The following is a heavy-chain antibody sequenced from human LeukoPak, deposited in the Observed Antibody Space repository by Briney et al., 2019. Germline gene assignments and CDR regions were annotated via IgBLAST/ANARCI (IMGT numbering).Heavy chain of an antibody. Sequence: ASVKVSCKASGYTFTSYGISWVRQAPGQGLEWMGWISAYNGNTNYAQKLQGRVTMTTDTSTSTAYMELRSLRSDDTAVYYCARASGYCSGGSCYSRGYFDYWGQGTLATVSS. D-gene: IGHD2-15*01. CDR1: GYTFTSYG. CDR2: ISAYNGNT. J-gene: IGHJ4*02. CDR3: ARASGYCSGGSCYSRGYFDY. V-gene: IGHV1-18*01.